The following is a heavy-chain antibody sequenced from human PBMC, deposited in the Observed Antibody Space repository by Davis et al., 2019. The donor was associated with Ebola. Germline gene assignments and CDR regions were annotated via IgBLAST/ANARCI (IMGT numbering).Heavy chain of an antibody. CDR1: GDSISSYY. CDR3: ARGGTFTVTSNDAFDI. CDR2: IYYSGST. Sequence: SETLSLTCTVSGDSISSYYWTWIRQHPGKGLEWIGYIYYSGSTYYNPSLKSRVTISVDTSKNQFSLKLSSVTAADTAVYYCARGGTFTVTSNDAFDIWGQGTMVTVSS. J-gene: IGHJ3*02. D-gene: IGHD4-17*01. V-gene: IGHV4-59*06.